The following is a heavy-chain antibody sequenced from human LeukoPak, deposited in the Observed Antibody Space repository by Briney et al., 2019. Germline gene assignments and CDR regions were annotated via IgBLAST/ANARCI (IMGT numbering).Heavy chain of an antibody. CDR1: GDSVASGGYY. J-gene: IGHJ4*02. CDR2: IYYRGNT. Sequence: SGTLSLTCTVSGDSVASGGYYWNWIRQPPEKGLEWIGYIYYRGNTNYNPSLQSRVTISVDTSKNQFSLKLSSVTAADTAVYYCARALDPNSSGWYRLFDYWGQGTLVTVSS. D-gene: IGHD6-19*01. V-gene: IGHV4-61*08. CDR3: ARALDPNSSGWYRLFDY.